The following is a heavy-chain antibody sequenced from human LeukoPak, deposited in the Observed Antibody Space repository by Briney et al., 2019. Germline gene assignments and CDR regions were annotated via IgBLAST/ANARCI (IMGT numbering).Heavy chain of an antibody. Sequence: SETLSLTCTVSGGSISSGSYYWSWLRQPAGKGLEWIGRFYTSGSTNYSPSLKSRVTISVDTSKNQFSLKLNSVTAADTAVYYCARYDYYDNSARFDIWGQGTMVTVSS. CDR2: FYTSGST. D-gene: IGHD3-22*01. V-gene: IGHV4-61*02. J-gene: IGHJ3*02. CDR3: ARYDYYDNSARFDI. CDR1: GGSISSGSYY.